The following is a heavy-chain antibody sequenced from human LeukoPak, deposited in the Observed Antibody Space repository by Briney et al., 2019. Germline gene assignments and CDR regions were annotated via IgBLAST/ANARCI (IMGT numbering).Heavy chain of an antibody. CDR1: GGSISSGSYY. J-gene: IGHJ4*02. D-gene: IGHD6-6*01. CDR2: IYTSGST. CDR3: ATYSSSSRYGFDY. V-gene: IGHV4-61*02. Sequence: SETLSLTCTVSGGSISSGSYYWSWIRQPAGKGLEWIGRIYTSGSTNYNPSLKSRVTISVDTSENQFSLKLSSVTAADTAVYYCATYSSSSRYGFDYWGQGTLVTVSS.